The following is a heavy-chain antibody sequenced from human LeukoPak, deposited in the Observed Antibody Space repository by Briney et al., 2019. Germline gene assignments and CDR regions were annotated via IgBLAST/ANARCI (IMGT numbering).Heavy chain of an antibody. J-gene: IGHJ4*01. Sequence: PGGSLRLSCAASGFTFSNSAMSWVRQAPAQGQELVSTLSGNGITTYYADSVKGRFTISRDNSKNTLYLQMNSLRAEDTAVYYCAKGIYSSGWSYFDYWGHGTLVTVSS. D-gene: IGHD6-19*01. CDR2: LSGNGITT. CDR1: GFTFSNSA. V-gene: IGHV3-23*01. CDR3: AKGIYSSGWSYFDY.